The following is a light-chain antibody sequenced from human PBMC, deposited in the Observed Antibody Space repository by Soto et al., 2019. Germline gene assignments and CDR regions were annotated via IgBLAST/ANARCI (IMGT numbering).Light chain of an antibody. CDR3: NLYATGNTRV. CDR1: SSDIGDYDY. CDR2: EVS. V-gene: IGLV2-14*01. J-gene: IGLJ1*01. Sequence: QSVLTQPASVSGSPGQSITISCTGSSSDIGDYDYVSWYQQHPGKAPKVLISEVSNRPSGVSNRFSGSKSGNTASLTISGLQAEDEADYYCNLYATGNTRVFGTGTKVTVL.